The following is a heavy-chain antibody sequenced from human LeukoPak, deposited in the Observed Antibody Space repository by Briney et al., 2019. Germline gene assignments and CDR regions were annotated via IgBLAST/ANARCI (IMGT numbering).Heavy chain of an antibody. CDR3: ARGTTYCGGDCYLSDTFDI. Sequence: HPGGSLRLSCAASGFTFTNSGMHWVRQAPGRGLEWVAFIQFHGSDIFYADSVEGRFTISRDNSKNTLYLQMNSLRPEDTAVYYCARGTTYCGGDCYLSDTFDIWGQGTMVTVSS. J-gene: IGHJ3*02. CDR2: IQFHGSDI. D-gene: IGHD2-21*02. CDR1: GFTFTNSG. V-gene: IGHV3-30*02.